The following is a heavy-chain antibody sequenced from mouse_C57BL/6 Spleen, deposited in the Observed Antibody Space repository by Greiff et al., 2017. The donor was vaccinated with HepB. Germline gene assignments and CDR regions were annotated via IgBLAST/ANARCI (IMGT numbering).Heavy chain of an antibody. V-gene: IGHV1-66*01. CDR3: ARERTAQAFAY. CDR1: GYSFTSYY. J-gene: IGHJ3*01. D-gene: IGHD3-2*02. CDR2: IYPGSGNT. Sequence: QVQLQQSGPELVKPGASVKISCKASGYSFTSYYIHWVKQRPGQGLEWIGWIYPGSGNTKYNEKFKGKATLTADTSSSTAYMQLSSLTSEDSAVYYCARERTAQAFAYWGQGTLVTVSA.